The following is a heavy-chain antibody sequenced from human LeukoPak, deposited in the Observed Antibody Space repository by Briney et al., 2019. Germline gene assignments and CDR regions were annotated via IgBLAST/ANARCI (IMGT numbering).Heavy chain of an antibody. CDR2: ISVYNGNT. CDR1: GYTFTSYA. D-gene: IGHD3-22*01. V-gene: IGHV1-18*01. J-gene: IGHJ5*02. Sequence: ASVKVSCKASGYTFTSYAISWVRQAPGQGLGWMGWISVYNGNTNYAQKLKGRVTMTTDTSTSTAYMELRSLRSDDTAVYYCARDPAYYYDSSGYGAFDPWGQGTLVTVSS. CDR3: ARDPAYYYDSSGYGAFDP.